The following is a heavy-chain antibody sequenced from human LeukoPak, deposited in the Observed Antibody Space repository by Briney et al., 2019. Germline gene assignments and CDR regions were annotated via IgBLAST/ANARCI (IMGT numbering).Heavy chain of an antibody. V-gene: IGHV1-46*01. J-gene: IGHJ4*02. CDR2: INPSGGVT. D-gene: IGHD6-13*01. CDR1: GYTFTSYY. CDR3: ARGPPAASGTAYYFDH. Sequence: ASVKVSCKASGYTFTSYYMHWVRQAPGQGLEWMGMINPSGGVTTYAQKFQGRVTMTCDMSATTVYMELSGLISDDTAAYYCARGPPAASGTAYYFDHWGQGTLVTVSS.